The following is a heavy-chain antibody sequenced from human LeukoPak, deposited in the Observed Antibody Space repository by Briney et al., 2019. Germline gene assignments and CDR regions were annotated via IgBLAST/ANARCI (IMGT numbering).Heavy chain of an antibody. CDR1: GFTFSSYS. Sequence: GGSLRLSCAASGFTFSSYSMNWVRQAPGKGLEWVSYISSSSSTIYYADSVKGRFTISRDNAKNSLYLQMNSLRAEDTAVYYCARGDTRRIAAAGTSRKWFDPWGQGTLVTVSS. D-gene: IGHD6-13*01. CDR2: ISSSSSTI. V-gene: IGHV3-48*04. J-gene: IGHJ5*02. CDR3: ARGDTRRIAAAGTSRKWFDP.